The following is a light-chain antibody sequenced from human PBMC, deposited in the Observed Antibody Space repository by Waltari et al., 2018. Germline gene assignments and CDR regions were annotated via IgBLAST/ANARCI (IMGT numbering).Light chain of an antibody. V-gene: IGLV2-14*03. J-gene: IGLJ2*01. CDR1: SSDVGDFNY. CDR3: TSYTRGSTF. Sequence: QTALTQPASVSGSPGQSITISCTGTSSDVGDFNYVSWYQQHPGKAPKLIIYDVRYRPLGVSTRFSGSQSGNTASLSISGLQAEDEADYYCTSYTRGSTFFGGGTRLTVL. CDR2: DVR.